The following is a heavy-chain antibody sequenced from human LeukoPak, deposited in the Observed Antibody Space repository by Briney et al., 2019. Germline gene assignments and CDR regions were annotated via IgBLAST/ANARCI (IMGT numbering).Heavy chain of an antibody. CDR3: AKDREGRQQLALNGFDP. CDR2: ISGSGGST. D-gene: IGHD6-13*01. CDR1: GFTFSSYA. V-gene: IGHV3-23*01. Sequence: GGSLRLSCAASGFTFSSYAMSWVRQAPGKGLEWVSAISGSGGSTYYADSVKGRFTISRDNSKNTLYLQMNSLRAEDTAVYYCAKDREGRQQLALNGFDPWGQGTLVTVSS. J-gene: IGHJ5*02.